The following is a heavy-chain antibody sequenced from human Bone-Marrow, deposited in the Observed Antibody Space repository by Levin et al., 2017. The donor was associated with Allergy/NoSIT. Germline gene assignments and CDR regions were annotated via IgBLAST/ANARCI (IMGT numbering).Heavy chain of an antibody. Sequence: KGLEWVSTISDNSVSTHYADSVEGRFTISRDNSKNTLFLQMNSLRPEDTAVYYCAKVVWRLRLFDPWGQGTLVTVSS. J-gene: IGHJ5*02. CDR2: ISDNSVST. V-gene: IGHV3-23*01. CDR3: AKVVWRLRLFDP. D-gene: IGHD3-16*01.